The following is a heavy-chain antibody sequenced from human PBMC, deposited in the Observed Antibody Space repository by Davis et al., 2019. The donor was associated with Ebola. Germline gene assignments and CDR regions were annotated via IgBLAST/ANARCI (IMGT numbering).Heavy chain of an antibody. CDR3: ATTLEFTSGELYRRYGMYV. CDR1: GGGFSDYT. J-gene: IGHJ6*02. V-gene: IGHV1-46*01. D-gene: IGHD3-10*01. Sequence: ASVKVSCKASGGGFSDYTISWVRQAPGQGLEWMGIINPSGGSTSYAQKFHGRVPITAEEFTNTVYMELSGLSSEDTAVYYCATTLEFTSGELYRRYGMYVWGQGTTVSVSS. CDR2: INPSGGST.